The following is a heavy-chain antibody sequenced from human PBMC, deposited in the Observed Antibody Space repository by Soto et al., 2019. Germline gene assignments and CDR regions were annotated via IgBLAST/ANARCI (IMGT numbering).Heavy chain of an antibody. J-gene: IGHJ5*02. Sequence: EVQLLESGGGLVQPGGSLRLSCAASGFTFSSYAMSWVRQAPGKGLEWVSAISGSGADTYYADSVKGRFTISRDNPKNTRDLQMNSLRDEDAALYYCAKDRLASGSGVRFDPWGQGTLVTVSS. V-gene: IGHV3-23*01. CDR1: GFTFSSYA. D-gene: IGHD3-10*01. CDR3: AKDRLASGSGVRFDP. CDR2: ISGSGADT.